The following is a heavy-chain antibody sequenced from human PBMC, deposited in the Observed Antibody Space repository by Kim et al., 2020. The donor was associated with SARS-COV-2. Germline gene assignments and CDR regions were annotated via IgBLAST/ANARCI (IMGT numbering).Heavy chain of an antibody. D-gene: IGHD6-19*01. Sequence: GGSLRLSCSASGFTFSSYAMHWVRQAPGKGLEYVSAISSNGGSTYYADSVKGRFTISRDNSKNTLYLQMSSLRAEDTAVYYCVKETGIAVAGIYSLYFDYWGQGTLVTVSS. CDR1: GFTFSSYA. J-gene: IGHJ4*02. V-gene: IGHV3-64D*09. CDR3: VKETGIAVAGIYSLYFDY. CDR2: ISSNGGST.